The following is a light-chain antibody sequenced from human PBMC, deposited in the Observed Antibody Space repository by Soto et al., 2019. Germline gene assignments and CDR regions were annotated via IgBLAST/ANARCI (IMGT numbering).Light chain of an antibody. J-gene: IGKJ1*01. Sequence: PGESATLSCRASRSVSNYLAWYQQKPGQAPRLLIYDASSRATGIPDRFSGSGSGTDFTLTISRLEPEDFAVYSCQQYADSPVTFGQGTKVDIK. V-gene: IGKV3-20*01. CDR1: RSVSNY. CDR2: DAS. CDR3: QQYADSPVT.